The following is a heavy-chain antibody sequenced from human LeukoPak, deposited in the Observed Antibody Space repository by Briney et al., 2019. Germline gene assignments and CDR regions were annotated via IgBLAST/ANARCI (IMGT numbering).Heavy chain of an antibody. J-gene: IGHJ4*02. CDR3: ATTRRYYYDSSGYGYFDY. Sequence: GALVKVSCKVSGYTLTELSMHWVRQAPGKGLEWMGGFDPEDGETIYAQKFQGRVTMTEDTSTDTAYMELSSLRSEDTAVYYCATTRRYYYDSSGYGYFDYWGQGTLVTVSS. V-gene: IGHV1-24*01. D-gene: IGHD3-22*01. CDR1: GYTLTELS. CDR2: FDPEDGET.